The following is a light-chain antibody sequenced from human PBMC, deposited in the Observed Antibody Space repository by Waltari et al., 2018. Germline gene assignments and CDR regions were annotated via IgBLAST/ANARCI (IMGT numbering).Light chain of an antibody. V-gene: IGKV3-15*01. J-gene: IGKJ4*01. Sequence: EIVMTQSPPTLSVSPGERATISCRASQSVSIHLAWYQQKPGQAPRLLIYDASTRATAIPARFSGSGSGTEFTLIISSLQSEDLAVYYCQQYSNWPLTFGGGTKVEIK. CDR3: QQYSNWPLT. CDR1: QSVSIH. CDR2: DAS.